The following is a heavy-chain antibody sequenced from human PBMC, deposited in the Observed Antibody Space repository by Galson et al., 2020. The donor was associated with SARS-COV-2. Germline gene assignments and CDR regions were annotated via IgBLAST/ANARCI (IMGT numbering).Heavy chain of an antibody. V-gene: IGHV3-9*01. CDR1: GFTFDDYA. CDR3: AKGDMVRGVTINGAFDI. CDR2: ISWNSGSI. Sequence: GGSLRLSCAASGFTFDDYAMHWVRQAPGKGLEWVSGISWNSGSIGYADSVKGRFTISRDNAKNSLYLQMNSLRAEDTALYYCAKGDMVRGVTINGAFDIWGQGTMVTVSS. J-gene: IGHJ3*02. D-gene: IGHD3-10*01.